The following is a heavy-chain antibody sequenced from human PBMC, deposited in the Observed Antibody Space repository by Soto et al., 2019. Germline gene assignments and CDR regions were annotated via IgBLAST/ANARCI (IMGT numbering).Heavy chain of an antibody. CDR2: ISSSSSYI. V-gene: IGHV3-21*01. Sequence: GGSLRLSCAASGFTFSSYSMNWVRQAPGKGLEWVSSISSSSSYIYYADSVKGRFTISRDNAKNSLYLQMNSLRAEDTAVYYCARVAHCTNGVCYPFDYWGQGTLVTVSS. J-gene: IGHJ4*02. CDR3: ARVAHCTNGVCYPFDY. D-gene: IGHD2-8*01. CDR1: GFTFSSYS.